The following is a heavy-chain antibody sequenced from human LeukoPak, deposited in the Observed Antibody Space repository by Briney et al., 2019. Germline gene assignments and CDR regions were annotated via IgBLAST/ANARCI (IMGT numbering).Heavy chain of an antibody. CDR2: IKQDGSEK. Sequence: GGSLRLSCAASGFTFSSYWMSWVRRAPGKGLEWVANIKQDGSEKYYVDSVKGRFTISRDNAKNSLYLQMNSLRAEDTAVYYCASRWNYYDSSGLFDIWGQGTMVTVSS. D-gene: IGHD3-22*01. J-gene: IGHJ3*02. CDR3: ASRWNYYDSSGLFDI. CDR1: GFTFSSYW. V-gene: IGHV3-7*01.